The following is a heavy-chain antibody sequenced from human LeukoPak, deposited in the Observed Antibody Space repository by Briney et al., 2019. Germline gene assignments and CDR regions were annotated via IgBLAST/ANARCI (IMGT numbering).Heavy chain of an antibody. Sequence: PSETLSLTCTVSGGSISSYYWSWIRQPPGKGLEWIGYIYTSGSTNYNPSLKSRVTISVDTSKNQFSLKLSSVTAADTAVYYCARRSRYYYGSVSTEVWGRGTLVTVSS. D-gene: IGHD3-10*01. V-gene: IGHV4-4*09. J-gene: IGHJ4*02. CDR1: GGSISSYY. CDR3: ARRSRYYYGSVSTEV. CDR2: IYTSGST.